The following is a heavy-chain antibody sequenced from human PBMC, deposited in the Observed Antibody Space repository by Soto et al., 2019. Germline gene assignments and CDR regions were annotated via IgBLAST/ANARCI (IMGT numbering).Heavy chain of an antibody. D-gene: IGHD6-19*01. V-gene: IGHV5-51*01. Sequence: EVQLVQSGAEVKKPGESLKISCKGSGYSFTSYWIGWVRQMPGKGLEWMGIIYPGDSDTRYSPSFPGQVTISADKSISTAYLQWSSLKASDTAMYYCARLPSYSSCWYTNWYFDLWGRGTLVTVSS. CDR2: IYPGDSDT. CDR1: GYSFTSYW. CDR3: ARLPSYSSCWYTNWYFDL. J-gene: IGHJ2*01.